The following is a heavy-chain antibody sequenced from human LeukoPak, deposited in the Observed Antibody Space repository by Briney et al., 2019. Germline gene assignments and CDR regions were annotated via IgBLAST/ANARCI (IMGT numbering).Heavy chain of an antibody. V-gene: IGHV3-15*01. CDR3: ARRDSYDFWSGYLNR. D-gene: IGHD3-3*01. Sequence: GGSLRLSCAASGFTFSNVWMSWVRQVPGKGLEWVGRIRRKTDGETTDHAAPVKGRFTISRDDSKNTLYLQMNSLKTEDTAVYYCARRDSYDFWSGYLNRWGQGTLVTVSS. CDR2: IRRKTDGETT. CDR1: GFTFSNVW. J-gene: IGHJ4*02.